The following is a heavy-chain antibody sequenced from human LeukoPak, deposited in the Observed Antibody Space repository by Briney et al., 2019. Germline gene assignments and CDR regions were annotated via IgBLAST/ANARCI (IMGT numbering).Heavy chain of an antibody. V-gene: IGHV4-59*08. CDR1: GGSISSYY. D-gene: IGHD5-24*01. J-gene: IGHJ3*02. CDR3: ASRRDGYNLDAFDI. Sequence: SETLSLTCTVSGGSISSYYWSWIRRPPGKGLEWIGYIYYSGSTNYNPSLKSRVTISVDTSKNQFSLKLSSVTAADTAVYYCASRRDGYNLDAFDIWGQGTMVTVSS. CDR2: IYYSGST.